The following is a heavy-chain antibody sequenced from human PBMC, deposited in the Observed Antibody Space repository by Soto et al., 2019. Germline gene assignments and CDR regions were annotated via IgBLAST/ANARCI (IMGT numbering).Heavy chain of an antibody. CDR2: IYPGDSDT. J-gene: IGHJ5*02. D-gene: IGHD5-12*01. V-gene: IGHV5-51*01. Sequence: GESLKISCKGSGYSFTSYWIGWVRQMPGKGLEWMGIIYPGDSDTRYSPSFQGQVTISADKSISTAYLQWSSLKASDTAMYYCARGRYSGYDPSGRFDPWGQGTLVTVSS. CDR1: GYSFTSYW. CDR3: ARGRYSGYDPSGRFDP.